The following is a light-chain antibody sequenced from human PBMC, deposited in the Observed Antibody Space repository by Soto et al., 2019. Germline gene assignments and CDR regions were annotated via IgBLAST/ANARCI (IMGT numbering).Light chain of an antibody. Sequence: EVVLTQSPDALSLSPGERATVSCRASQSVSAYLAWYQQRPGQAPRLLIYDVSNRAPGIPDRFSGGGSGTDFTRSISSLQPEDSATYYCLSRFDWPTFGGGATLEIK. V-gene: IGKV3-11*01. CDR2: DVS. CDR3: LSRFDWPT. J-gene: IGKJ4*01. CDR1: QSVSAY.